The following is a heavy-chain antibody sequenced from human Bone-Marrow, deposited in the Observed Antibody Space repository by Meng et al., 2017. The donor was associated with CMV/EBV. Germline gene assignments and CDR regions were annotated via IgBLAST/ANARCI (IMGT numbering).Heavy chain of an antibody. Sequence: ASVKVSCKASGYTFTDHYFHWVRQAPGQGLEWMGWIHPHRGDTNYAQQFQGRVTVTRDTYINTGYLELTRLTSDDTAVYYCARNNNWGPDYWGQGTLVTVSS. CDR1: GYTFTDHY. J-gene: IGHJ4*02. CDR3: ARNNNWGPDY. CDR2: IHPHRGDT. D-gene: IGHD7-27*01. V-gene: IGHV1-2*02.